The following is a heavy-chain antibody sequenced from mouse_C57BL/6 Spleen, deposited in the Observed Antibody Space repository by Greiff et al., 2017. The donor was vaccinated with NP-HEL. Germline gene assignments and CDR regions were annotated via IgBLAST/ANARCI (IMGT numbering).Heavy chain of an antibody. Sequence: VQLQQSGPELVKPGASVKISCKASGYAFSSSWMTWVKQRPGKGLEWIGRIYPGDGDTNYNGKFKGKATLTADKSSSTAYMQLSSLTSEDSAVYFCAREDSNYVYYFDYWGQGTTLTVSS. CDR1: GYAFSSSW. CDR2: IYPGDGDT. V-gene: IGHV1-82*01. D-gene: IGHD2-5*01. J-gene: IGHJ2*01. CDR3: AREDSNYVYYFDY.